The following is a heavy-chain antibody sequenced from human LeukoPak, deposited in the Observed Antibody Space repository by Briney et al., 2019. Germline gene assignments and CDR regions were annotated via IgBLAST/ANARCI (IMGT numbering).Heavy chain of an antibody. V-gene: IGHV3-48*04. CDR1: GFTFSSYS. CDR2: ISSSGSTI. CDR3: ARGESSSWYGLDY. Sequence: PGGSLRLSCAASGFTFSSYSMNWIRQAPGKGLEWVSYISSSGSTIYYADSVKGRFTISRDNAKNSLYLQMNSLRAEDTAVYYCARGESSSWYGLDYWGQGTLVTVSS. D-gene: IGHD6-13*01. J-gene: IGHJ4*02.